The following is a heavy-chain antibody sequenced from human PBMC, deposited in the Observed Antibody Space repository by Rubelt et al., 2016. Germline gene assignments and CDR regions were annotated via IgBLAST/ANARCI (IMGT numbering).Heavy chain of an antibody. V-gene: IGHV3-30*02. J-gene: IGHJ4*02. D-gene: IGHD2-15*01. CDR3: AKDWKLSSHTGCVY. Sequence: YADSVKGRFTISRDNSKNTLYLQMNSLRAEDTAVYYCAKDWKLSSHTGCVYWGQGTLVTVSS.